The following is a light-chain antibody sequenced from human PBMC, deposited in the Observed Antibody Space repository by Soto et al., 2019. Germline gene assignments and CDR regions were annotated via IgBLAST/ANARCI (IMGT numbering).Light chain of an antibody. CDR2: GAS. CDR3: QQYGSSPRIT. V-gene: IGKV3-20*01. Sequence: EVVLTQSPGTLSLSPGERATLSCRASQSFSSSYLAWYQQKPGQAPRLLIYGASTRATGIPDRFSGSGSGTDFTLTISRLEPEDFAVCYCQQYGSSPRITFGQGTRLEIK. CDR1: QSFSSSY. J-gene: IGKJ5*01.